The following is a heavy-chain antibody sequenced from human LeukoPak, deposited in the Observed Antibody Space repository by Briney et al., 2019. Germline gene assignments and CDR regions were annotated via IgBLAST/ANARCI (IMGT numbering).Heavy chain of an antibody. V-gene: IGHV3-64*01. CDR2: ITSNGGGT. J-gene: IGHJ4*02. CDR3: ARGRSSGWHDFDY. D-gene: IGHD6-19*01. CDR1: VFTFSSYA. Sequence: GGSLRLSCAASVFTFSSYAMHWVRQAPGKGLEYVSAITSNGGGTYYANSVKGRFTVSRDNFKNTLFLQMGSLRAEDTAVYYCARGRSSGWHDFDYWGQGTLVTVSS.